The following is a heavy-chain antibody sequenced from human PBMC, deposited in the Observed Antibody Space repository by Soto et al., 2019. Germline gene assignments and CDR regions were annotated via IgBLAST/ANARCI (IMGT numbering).Heavy chain of an antibody. CDR3: AKAAGYTYSWFDP. CDR1: GFTFSSYA. CDR2: ISYDGSNK. V-gene: IGHV3-30*04. J-gene: IGHJ5*02. D-gene: IGHD2-21*01. Sequence: QVQLVESGGGVVQPGRSLRLSCAASGFTFSSYAMHWVRQAPGKGLEWVAVISYDGSNKYFADSVKGRFTISRDNSKNTLYLQMNSLRAEDTAVYYCAKAAGYTYSWFDPWGQGTLVTVSS.